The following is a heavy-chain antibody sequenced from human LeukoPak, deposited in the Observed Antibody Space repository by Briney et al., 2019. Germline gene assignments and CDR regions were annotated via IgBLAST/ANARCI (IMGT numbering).Heavy chain of an antibody. Sequence: ASVKVSCKVSGYTLTELSMHWVQQAPGKGLEWVGGFDPEDGETIYAQKFQGRVTMTEDTSTDTAYMELSSLRSEDTAVYYCATVFWTPCRRSWCLRAFDIWGQGTMVTVSS. CDR3: ATVFWTPCRRSWCLRAFDI. CDR2: FDPEDGET. CDR1: GYTLTELS. D-gene: IGHD3/OR15-3a*01. V-gene: IGHV1-24*01. J-gene: IGHJ3*02.